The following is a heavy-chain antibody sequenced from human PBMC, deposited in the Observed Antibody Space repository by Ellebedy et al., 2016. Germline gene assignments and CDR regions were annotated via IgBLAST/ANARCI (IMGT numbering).Heavy chain of an antibody. V-gene: IGHV3-15*01. D-gene: IGHD5-18*01. Sequence: GESLKISCAASGFTFSNARMNWVRQAPGKGLEWVGRIKSKTDGGAADYAAPVKGRFTISRDDSKNTLYLQMNSLKTEETAVYFCTTVYKYNYDSLWGQGTLVTVSS. J-gene: IGHJ4*02. CDR1: GFTFSNAR. CDR2: IKSKTDGGAA. CDR3: TTVYKYNYDSL.